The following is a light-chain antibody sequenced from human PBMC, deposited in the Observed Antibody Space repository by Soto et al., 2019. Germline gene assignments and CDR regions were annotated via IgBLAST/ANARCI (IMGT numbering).Light chain of an antibody. CDR2: AAS. J-gene: IGKJ1*01. CDR3: QQRSSWPRGT. V-gene: IGKV3D-20*02. Sequence: EIVLSQSPCAVSLPPGDRATVSCRAGQTVPSNYVAWYQHKPGQAPRLLIYAASTRATGIPDRFSGSASGTVFTLTISRLEPEDFAVYYCQQRSSWPRGTFGQVSKVAIK. CDR1: QTVPSNY.